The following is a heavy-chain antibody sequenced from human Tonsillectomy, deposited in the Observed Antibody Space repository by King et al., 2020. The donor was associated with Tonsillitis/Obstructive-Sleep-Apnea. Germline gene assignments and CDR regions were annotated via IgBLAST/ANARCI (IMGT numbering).Heavy chain of an antibody. V-gene: IGHV4-59*08. CDR1: GGSISSYY. Sequence: QLQESGPGLVKPSETLSLTCTVSGGSISSYYWSWIRQPPGKGLEWIGYIYYSGSTNYNPFLKSRVTISIDTSKNQFSLKLTSVTAADTAVYYCAGTGAIGNWFDPWGQGTLVTVSS. CDR3: AGTGAIGNWFDP. CDR2: IYYSGST. D-gene: IGHD2-2*02. J-gene: IGHJ5*02.